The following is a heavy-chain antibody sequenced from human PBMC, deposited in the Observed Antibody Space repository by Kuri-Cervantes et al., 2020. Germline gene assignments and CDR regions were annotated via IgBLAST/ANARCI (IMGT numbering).Heavy chain of an antibody. V-gene: IGHV3-30*18. CDR2: ISYDGSNK. Sequence: GGSLRPSCAASGFTFSSYGMHWVRQAPGKGLEWVAVISYDGSNKYYADSVKGRFTISRDNSKNTLYLQMNSLRAEDTAVYYCAKMRSGYGDYANAFDIGGQGTMVTVSS. J-gene: IGHJ3*02. CDR1: GFTFSSYG. CDR3: AKMRSGYGDYANAFDI. D-gene: IGHD4-17*01.